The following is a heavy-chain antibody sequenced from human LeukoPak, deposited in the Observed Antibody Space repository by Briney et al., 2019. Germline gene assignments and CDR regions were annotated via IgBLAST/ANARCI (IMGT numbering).Heavy chain of an antibody. D-gene: IGHD3-10*01. Sequence: ASVKVSCKASGYTFTVYYMHWVRQAPGQGLEWMGWINPNSGGTNYAQKFQGRVTMTRDTSISTAYMELSRLRSDDTAVYYCARGSYYYGSGRQNDYWGQGTLVTVSS. CDR3: ARGSYYYGSGRQNDY. CDR2: INPNSGGT. CDR1: GYTFTVYY. V-gene: IGHV1-2*02. J-gene: IGHJ4*02.